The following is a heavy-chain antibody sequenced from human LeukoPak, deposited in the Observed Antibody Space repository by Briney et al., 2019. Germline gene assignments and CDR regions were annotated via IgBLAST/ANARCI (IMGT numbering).Heavy chain of an antibody. CDR3: ARGYSTTMGTY. V-gene: IGHV1-46*01. CDR1: GYTFTGYY. J-gene: IGHJ4*02. Sequence: ASVKVSCKASGYTFTGYYMHWVRQAPGQGLEWMGMFNPSGAGTGYAQKFQGRVTMTRDTSTSTVYMELSSLRSEDTAVYFCARGYSTTMGTYWGQGTLVTVSS. D-gene: IGHD2-2*01. CDR2: FNPSGAGT.